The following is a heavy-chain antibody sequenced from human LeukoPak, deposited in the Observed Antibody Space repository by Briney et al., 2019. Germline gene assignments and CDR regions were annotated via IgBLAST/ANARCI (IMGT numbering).Heavy chain of an antibody. Sequence: SETLSLTCTVSGGSISSYYWSWIRQPPGTELEGIGYIYYSGSTNYNPSLKSRVTISVDTSKNQFSLKVSAVTAEDTAVYYCARGWTPNHHTAMAYWGQGILVTVFS. V-gene: IGHV4-59*12. J-gene: IGHJ4*02. CDR3: ARGWTPNHHTAMAY. CDR1: GGSISSYY. D-gene: IGHD5-18*01. CDR2: IYYSGST.